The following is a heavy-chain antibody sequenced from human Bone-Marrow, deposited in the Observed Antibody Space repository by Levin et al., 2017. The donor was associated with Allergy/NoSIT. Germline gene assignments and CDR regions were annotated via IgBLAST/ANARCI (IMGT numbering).Heavy chain of an antibody. J-gene: IGHJ6*02. CDR2: ISYDGSNK. CDR3: ARSMVRGAYYYYGMDV. D-gene: IGHD3-10*01. V-gene: IGHV3-30*04. CDR1: GFTFSSCA. Sequence: GGSLRLSCAASGFTFSSCAMHWVRQAPGKGLEWVAVISYDGSNKYYADSVKGRFTISRDNSKNTLYLQMNSLRAEDTAVYYCARSMVRGAYYYYGMDVWGQGTTVTVSS.